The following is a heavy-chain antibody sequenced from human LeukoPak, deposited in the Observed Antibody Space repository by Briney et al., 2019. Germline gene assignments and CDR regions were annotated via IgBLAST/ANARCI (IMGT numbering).Heavy chain of an antibody. D-gene: IGHD3-10*01. CDR3: ASRGELLNPNYYYYYMDV. Sequence: SETLSLTCTVSGDSISSYYWSWIRQPAGKGLEWIGSIYWSGSTYYNPSLKSRVTMSVDTSKNQFSLKLSSVTAADTAVYYCASRGELLNPNYYYYYMDVWGKGTTVTISS. J-gene: IGHJ6*03. CDR1: GDSISSYY. V-gene: IGHV4-59*04. CDR2: IYWSGST.